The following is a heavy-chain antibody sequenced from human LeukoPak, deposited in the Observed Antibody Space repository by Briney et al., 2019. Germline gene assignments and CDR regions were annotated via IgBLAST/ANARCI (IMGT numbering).Heavy chain of an antibody. CDR3: AKAPVTTCSGAYCYPFDY. V-gene: IGHV3-23*01. D-gene: IGHD2-21*01. J-gene: IGHJ4*02. CDR2: ISVSGNT. CDR1: GFPFDDYA. Sequence: GGSLRLSCAASGFPFDDYAMSWVRQAPGKGLEWVSAISVSGNTYHADSVKGRFTISRDSSKNTLYLQMNRLRAEDAAVYYCAKAPVTTCSGAYCYPFDYWGQGTLVTVSS.